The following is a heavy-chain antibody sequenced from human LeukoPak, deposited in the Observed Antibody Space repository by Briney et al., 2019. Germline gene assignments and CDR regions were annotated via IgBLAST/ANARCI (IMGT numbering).Heavy chain of an antibody. Sequence: SETLSLTCTVSGGSISGNAWSWIRQTPEKGLEWIGCIYKSGSTKYNPSLKGRVTISPDTSKNQFSLKLSSVTAADTAVYYCARHPAAAGLRYAYYFDYWGQGTLVTVSS. CDR3: ARHPAAAGLRYAYYFDY. V-gene: IGHV4-59*08. CDR2: IYKSGST. J-gene: IGHJ4*02. D-gene: IGHD6-13*01. CDR1: GGSISGNA.